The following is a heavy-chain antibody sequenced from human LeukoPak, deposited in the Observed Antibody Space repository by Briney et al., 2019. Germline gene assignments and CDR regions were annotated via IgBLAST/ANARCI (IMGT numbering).Heavy chain of an antibody. V-gene: IGHV2-70*11. D-gene: IGHD2-15*01. CDR2: IDWDDDK. CDR1: GFSLSTSGMC. Sequence: SGPTLVNPTQTLTLTCTFSGFSLSTSGMCVSWIRQPPGKALEWLARIDWDDDKYYSTSLKTRLTISKDTSKNQVVLTMTNMDPVDTATYYCARTDCSGGSCQLDYWGQGTLVTVSS. J-gene: IGHJ4*02. CDR3: ARTDCSGGSCQLDY.